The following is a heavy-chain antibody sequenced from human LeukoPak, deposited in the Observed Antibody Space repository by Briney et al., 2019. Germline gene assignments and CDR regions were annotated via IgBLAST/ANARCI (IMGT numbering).Heavy chain of an antibody. CDR3: AREGTYCSGGSCYSHYYYYYMDV. V-gene: IGHV3-20*04. J-gene: IGHJ6*03. CDR2: INWNGGST. D-gene: IGHD2-15*01. Sequence: GGSLRLSCAASGFTFNDYGMSWVRQAPGKGLEWVSVINWNGGSTGYADSVKGRFTISRDNAKNSLFLQMNSLRAEDTALYYCAREGTYCSGGSCYSHYYYYYMDVWGKGTTVTVSS. CDR1: GFTFNDYG.